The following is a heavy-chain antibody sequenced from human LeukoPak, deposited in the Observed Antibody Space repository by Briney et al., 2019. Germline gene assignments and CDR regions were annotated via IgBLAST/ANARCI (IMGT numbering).Heavy chain of an antibody. CDR2: INPSGGST. J-gene: IGHJ4*02. CDR1: GYTFTSYY. D-gene: IGHD3-16*01. CDR3: SRHLRGVYDEYYCDY. Sequence: ASVKVSCKASGYTFTSYYMHWVRQAPGKGLEGIGIINPSGGSTSYAQKFQGRVTMTRDTSTSTVYMELSSLRSEDTAVYYFSRHLRGVYDEYYCDYWGQGTLGTVSS. V-gene: IGHV1-46*01.